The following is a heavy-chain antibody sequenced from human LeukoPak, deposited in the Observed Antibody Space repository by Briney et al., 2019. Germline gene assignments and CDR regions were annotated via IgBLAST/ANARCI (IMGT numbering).Heavy chain of an antibody. J-gene: IGHJ4*02. Sequence: ASVKVSCKASGYTFTSYAMNWVRQAPGQGLEWMGWINTNTGNPTYAQGFTGRFVFSLDTSVSTAYLRISSLKAEDTAVYYCARDLRFSPRPPFGGGGYWGQGTLVTVSS. CDR2: INTNTGNP. D-gene: IGHD3-16*01. CDR1: GYTFTSYA. V-gene: IGHV7-4-1*02. CDR3: ARDLRFSPRPPFGGGGY.